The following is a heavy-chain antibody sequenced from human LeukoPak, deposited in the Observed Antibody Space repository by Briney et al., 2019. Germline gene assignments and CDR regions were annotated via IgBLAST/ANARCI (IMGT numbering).Heavy chain of an antibody. CDR2: ISGSSGII. D-gene: IGHD6-19*01. V-gene: IGHV3-48*01. J-gene: IGHJ4*02. CDR1: GFTFNTYT. Sequence: PGGSLRLSCAASGFTFNTYTMNWVRQAPGKGLEWVSYISGSSGIIDYADSVRGRFTISGDNAKNSLYLQMNSLRAEDTAVYYCAKWRLVPRDPFDYWGQGTLVTVSS. CDR3: AKWRLVPRDPFDY.